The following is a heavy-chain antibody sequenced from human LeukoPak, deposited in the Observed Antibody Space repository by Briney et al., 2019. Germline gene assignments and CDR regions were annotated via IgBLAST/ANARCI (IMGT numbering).Heavy chain of an antibody. CDR3: ARVAGSIDY. Sequence: ASVKVSCKASGYAFTSYDINWVRQATGQGLECMGWTNPNSGYTGYAQKFQGRVTITRDTSISTAYMELSSLRSEDTAVYYCARVAGSIDYWGQGTLVTVSS. J-gene: IGHJ4*02. CDR1: GYAFTSYD. V-gene: IGHV1-8*03. CDR2: TNPNSGYT. D-gene: IGHD6-19*01.